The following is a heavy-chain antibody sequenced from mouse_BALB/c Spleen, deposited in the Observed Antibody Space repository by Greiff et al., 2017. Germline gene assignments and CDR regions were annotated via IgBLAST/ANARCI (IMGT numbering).Heavy chain of an antibody. D-gene: IGHD2-10*02. J-gene: IGHJ3*01. V-gene: IGHV2-9-2*01. CDR1: GFSLTSYD. CDR2: IWTGGGT. Sequence: QVQLKESGPGLVAPSQSLSITCTVSGFSLTSYDISWIRQPPGKGLEWLGVIWTGGGTNYNSAFMSRLSISKDNSKSQVFLKMNSLQTDDTAIYYCVRDKYGNPAWFAYWGQGTLVTVSA. CDR3: VRDKYGNPAWFAY.